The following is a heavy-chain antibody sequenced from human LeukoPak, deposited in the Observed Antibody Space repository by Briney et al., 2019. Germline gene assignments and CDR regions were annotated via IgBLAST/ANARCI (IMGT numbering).Heavy chain of an antibody. CDR3: ARSEMYYYDSSGYYPKYFQH. J-gene: IGHJ1*01. V-gene: IGHV4-59*01. Sequence: KPSETLSPTCTVSGGSISSYYWSWIRQPPGKGLEWIGYIYYSGSTNYNPSLKSRVTISVDTSKNQFSLKLSSVTAADTAVYYCARSEMYYYDSSGYYPKYFQHWGQGTLVTVSS. CDR2: IYYSGST. CDR1: GGSISSYY. D-gene: IGHD3-22*01.